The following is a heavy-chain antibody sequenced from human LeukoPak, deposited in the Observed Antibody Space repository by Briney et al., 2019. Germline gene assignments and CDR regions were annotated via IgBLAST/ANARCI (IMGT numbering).Heavy chain of an antibody. CDR2: ISGSGGTT. J-gene: IGHJ3*02. V-gene: IGHV3-64D*09. D-gene: IGHD1-26*01. Sequence: GGSLRLSCSASGFTFSTHSMHWVRQAPGKGLEYVSTISGSGGTTYYADSVKGRFTISRDNSKNSVYLQMSSLRAEDTAMYHCVKDLGGAWAFDIWGQGPMATVSS. CDR3: VKDLGGAWAFDI. CDR1: GFTFSTHS.